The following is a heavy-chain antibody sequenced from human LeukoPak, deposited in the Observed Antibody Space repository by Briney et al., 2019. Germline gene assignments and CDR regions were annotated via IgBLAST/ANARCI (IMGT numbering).Heavy chain of an antibody. CDR1: GYTFTAYY. D-gene: IGHD1-26*01. V-gene: IGHV1-2*02. J-gene: IGHJ4*02. CDR2: INPNSGGT. Sequence: ASVKVSCKASGYTFTAYYMHWVRQAPGQGLEWMGWINPNSGGTNYAQKFQGRVTMTRDTSISTAYVELSRLRSDDTAVYYCARDVGRLVIVGATGHFDYWGQGTLVTVSS. CDR3: ARDVGRLVIVGATGHFDY.